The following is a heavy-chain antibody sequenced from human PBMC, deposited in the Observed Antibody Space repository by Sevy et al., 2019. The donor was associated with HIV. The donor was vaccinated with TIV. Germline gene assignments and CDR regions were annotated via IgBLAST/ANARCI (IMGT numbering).Heavy chain of an antibody. D-gene: IGHD4-17*01. CDR2: IGGSDDRT. CDR1: GFSFSSYT. CDR3: AKDYGDFKNWFDS. Sequence: GGSLRLSCAASGFSFSSYTMAWVRQAPGKGLEWVSSIGGSDDRTFYAGPVKGRFTISRDNSKNALRLQMNSLRAEDTAVYYCAKDYGDFKNWFDSWGQGTLVTVSS. V-gene: IGHV3-23*01. J-gene: IGHJ5*01.